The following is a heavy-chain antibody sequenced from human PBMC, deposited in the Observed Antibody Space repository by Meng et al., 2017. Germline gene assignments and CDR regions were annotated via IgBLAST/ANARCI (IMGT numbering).Heavy chain of an antibody. CDR2: IIPIFGTA. J-gene: IGHJ5*02. D-gene: IGHD3-10*01. CDR1: GGTFSSYA. CDR3: ASLTGWFDP. Sequence: VQLVRAGAGGKKPGASVKVSCKASGGTFSSYAISGVRQAPGQGLEWMGGIIPIFGTANYAQKFQGRVTITADKSTSTAYMELSSLRSEDTAVYYCASLTGWFDPWGQGTLVTVSS. V-gene: IGHV1-69*06.